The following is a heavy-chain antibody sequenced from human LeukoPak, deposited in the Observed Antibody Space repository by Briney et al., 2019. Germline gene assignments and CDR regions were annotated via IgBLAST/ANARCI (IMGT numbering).Heavy chain of an antibody. V-gene: IGHV1-69*13. Sequence: ASVKVSCKASAGTFSSYAISRVRQAPGQGLEWMGGFIPIFGTPNYAQKFQGRVTITAEESTSSAYMELSSLRSEDTAVYYCATAARYSSSWPNNWFDPWGQGTLVTVSP. CDR3: ATAARYSSSWPNNWFDP. CDR1: AGTFSSYA. D-gene: IGHD6-13*01. J-gene: IGHJ5*02. CDR2: FIPIFGTP.